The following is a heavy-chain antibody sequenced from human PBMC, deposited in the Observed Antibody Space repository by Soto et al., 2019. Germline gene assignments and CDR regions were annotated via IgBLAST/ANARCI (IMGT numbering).Heavy chain of an antibody. V-gene: IGHV4-59*08. CDR2: IYYSGST. Sequence: PSETLSLTCTVSGGSISSYYWSWIRQPPGKGLEWIGYIYYSGSTNYNPSLKSRVTISVDTSKNQFSLKLSSVAAADTAVYYCARHIWKYAIDAFDSWGQGKMVTVSS. CDR3: ARHIWKYAIDAFDS. CDR1: GGSISSYY. D-gene: IGHD1-7*01. J-gene: IGHJ3*02.